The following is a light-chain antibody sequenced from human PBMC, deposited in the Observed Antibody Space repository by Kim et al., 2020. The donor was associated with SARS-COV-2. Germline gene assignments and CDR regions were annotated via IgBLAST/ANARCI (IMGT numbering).Light chain of an antibody. J-gene: IGLJ1*01. Sequence: VSPGQTARITCSGDALPKQYAYWYQQKPGQAPVLVIYKDSERPSGIPERFSGSSSGTTVTLTISGVQAEDEADYYCQSADSSGTYVFGTGTKITVL. CDR2: KDS. V-gene: IGLV3-25*03. CDR1: ALPKQY. CDR3: QSADSSGTYV.